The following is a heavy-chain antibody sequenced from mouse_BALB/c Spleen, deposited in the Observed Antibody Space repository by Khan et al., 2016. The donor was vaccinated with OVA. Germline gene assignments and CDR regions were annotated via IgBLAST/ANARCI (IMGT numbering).Heavy chain of an antibody. CDR1: GYTFTNYG. D-gene: IGHD2-4*01. Sequence: QIQLVQSGPELKKPGETVKISCKASGYTFTNYGMNWVKQAPGKGLKWMGWINTYTGEPTYADDFKGRFAFSLETSASTAYLQINNPKNEDTATXFCTRRISYFALDYWGQGTSVTVSS. CDR3: TRRISYFALDY. V-gene: IGHV9-3-1*01. J-gene: IGHJ4*01. CDR2: INTYTGEP.